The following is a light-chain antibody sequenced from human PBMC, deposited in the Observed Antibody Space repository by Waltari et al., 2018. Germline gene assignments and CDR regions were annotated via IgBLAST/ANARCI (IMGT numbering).Light chain of an antibody. CDR3: SSYAGSNRRVV. V-gene: IGLV2-8*01. CDR1: SSDVGGHNY. CDR2: EVS. J-gene: IGLJ2*01. Sequence: QSALTQPPSASGSPGQSVTISCTGTSSDVGGHNYVSWYQQHPGKAPKLMIYEVSKRPSGVPDRFSGSKSGNTASLTVSGLQAEDEADYYCSSYAGSNRRVVFGGGTKLTVL.